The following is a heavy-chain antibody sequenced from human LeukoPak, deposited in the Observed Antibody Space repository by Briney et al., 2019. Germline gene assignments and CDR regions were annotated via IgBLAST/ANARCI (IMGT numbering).Heavy chain of an antibody. J-gene: IGHJ4*02. CDR1: GFTFSNYA. V-gene: IGHV3-23*01. D-gene: IGHD1-1*01. Sequence: GGSLRLSCAASGFTFSNYAMSWVRQAPGKGLEWVSSISGTGGSTYYADSVKGRFSISRDNSNNTLFLQMNSLRAEDTAVYYCAKVRTGHYFDYWGQGTLVTVSS. CDR3: AKVRTGHYFDY. CDR2: ISGTGGST.